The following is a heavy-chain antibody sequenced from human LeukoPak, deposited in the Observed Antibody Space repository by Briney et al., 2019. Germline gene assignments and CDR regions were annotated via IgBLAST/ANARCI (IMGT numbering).Heavy chain of an antibody. CDR3: ARAFERSTAFDP. CDR2: ISSSSSYI. V-gene: IGHV3-21*01. CDR1: GFTFSSYS. Sequence: PGGSLRLSCAASGFTFSSYSMNWVRQAPGKGLEWVSSISSSSSYIYYADSVKGRFTISRDNAKNSLYLQMNSLRAEDTAVYYCARAFERSTAFDPWGQGTLVTVSS. J-gene: IGHJ5*02. D-gene: IGHD5-24*01.